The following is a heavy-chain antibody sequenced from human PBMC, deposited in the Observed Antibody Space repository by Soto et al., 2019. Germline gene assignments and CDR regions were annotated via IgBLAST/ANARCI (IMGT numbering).Heavy chain of an antibody. Sequence: QPGGSLRLSCAASRFTVGSSYVSWVRQAPGKGLEWVSVIYTGDTPYYADSVKGRFTISRDNSKNTLYLQMNSLRVEDTAVYYCTRDLMDVVPPADDLFDPWGQGILVTVYS. CDR1: RFTVGSSY. CDR2: IYTGDTP. V-gene: IGHV3-53*01. CDR3: TRDLMDVVPPADDLFDP. D-gene: IGHD2-2*01. J-gene: IGHJ5*02.